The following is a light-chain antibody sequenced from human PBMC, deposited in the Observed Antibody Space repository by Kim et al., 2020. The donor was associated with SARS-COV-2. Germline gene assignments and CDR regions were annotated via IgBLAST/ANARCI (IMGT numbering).Light chain of an antibody. CDR2: EVS. Sequence: PGQSITISCTGTSSDVGSYNLVSWYQQHPGKAPELMIFEVSKRPSGVSNRFSGSKSGNTASLTISGLQAEDEAGYYCCSYAGYSAAFGSGTKVTVL. CDR1: SSDVGSYNL. J-gene: IGLJ1*01. CDR3: CSYAGYSAA. V-gene: IGLV2-23*02.